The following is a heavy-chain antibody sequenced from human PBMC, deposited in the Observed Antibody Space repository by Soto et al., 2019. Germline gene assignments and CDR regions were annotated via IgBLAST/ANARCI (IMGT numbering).Heavy chain of an antibody. CDR2: IKQDGSEK. CDR1: GFTFSSYW. CDR3: ARDAGSDILTGYYGIDY. Sequence: GGSLRLSCAASGFTFSSYWMSWVRQAPGKGLEWVANIKQDGSEKYYVDSVKGRFTISRDNAKNSLYLQMNSLRAEDTAVYYCARDAGSDILTGYYGIDYWGQGTLVTAPQ. J-gene: IGHJ4*02. D-gene: IGHD3-9*01. V-gene: IGHV3-7*03.